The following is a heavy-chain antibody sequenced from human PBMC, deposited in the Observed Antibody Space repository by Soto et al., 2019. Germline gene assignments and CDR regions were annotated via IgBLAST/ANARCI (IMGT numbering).Heavy chain of an antibody. V-gene: IGHV3-23*01. D-gene: IGHD6-6*01. CDR3: VRPPSIAARLNYYYYYMDV. Sequence: GGSLRLSCAASGFTFSSYAMSWVRQAPGKGLEWVSAISGSGGSTYYADSVKGRFTISRDNSKNTLYLQMNSLRAEDTAVYYCVRPPSIAARLNYYYYYMDVWGKGTTVTVSS. CDR1: GFTFSSYA. CDR2: ISGSGGST. J-gene: IGHJ6*03.